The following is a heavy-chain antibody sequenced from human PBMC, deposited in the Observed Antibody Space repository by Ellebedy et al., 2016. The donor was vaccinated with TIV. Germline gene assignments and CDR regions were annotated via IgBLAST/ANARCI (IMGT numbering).Heavy chain of an antibody. CDR2: ISYSGTT. V-gene: IGHV4-39*07. Sequence: SETLSLTXTVSGGSISSNDCYWVWIRQPPGEGLEWIGSISYSGTTYYNPSLESRLTISVDTSKNQFSLNLNSVTAADTAIYYWARDPRGLYGDYEYYYYYGMDVWGQGTTVTVSS. D-gene: IGHD4-17*01. CDR1: GGSISSNDCY. CDR3: ARDPRGLYGDYEYYYYYGMDV. J-gene: IGHJ6*02.